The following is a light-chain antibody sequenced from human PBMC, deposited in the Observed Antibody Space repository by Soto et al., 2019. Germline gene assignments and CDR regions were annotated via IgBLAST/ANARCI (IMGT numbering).Light chain of an antibody. Sequence: EIVLTQSPATLSLSPGERATLSCRASQSVSSSYLAWYQQKAGQAPRLLIYGASNRATGIPDRFSGSESGTDFILTISRLEPEDFAVYYCQHYGSSWTFGQWTKGDIK. CDR3: QHYGSSWT. V-gene: IGKV3-20*01. CDR1: QSVSSSY. J-gene: IGKJ1*01. CDR2: GAS.